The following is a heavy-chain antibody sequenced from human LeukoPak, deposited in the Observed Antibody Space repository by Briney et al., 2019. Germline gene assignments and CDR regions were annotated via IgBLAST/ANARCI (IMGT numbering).Heavy chain of an antibody. CDR3: ARGGRSSSSELDN. CDR1: GYTFTSYG. CDR2: INPSGGST. V-gene: IGHV1-46*01. Sequence: GASVKVSCKASGYTFTSYGISWVRQAPGQGLEWMGIINPSGGSTSYAQKFQGRVTMTRDTSTSTVYMEVSSLRSEDTAVYYCARGGRSSSSELDNWGQGTLATVSS. J-gene: IGHJ4*02. D-gene: IGHD2-2*01.